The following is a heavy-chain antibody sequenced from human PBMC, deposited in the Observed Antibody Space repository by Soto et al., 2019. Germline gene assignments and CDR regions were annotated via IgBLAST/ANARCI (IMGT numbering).Heavy chain of an antibody. CDR2: FDPEDGET. J-gene: IGHJ4*02. CDR3: ATVPDYGDFPFDY. Sequence: SVKVSCKVSGYTLTELSMHWVRQAPGKGLEWMGGFDPEDGETIYAQKFQGRVTMTEGTSTDTAYMELSSLRSEDTAVYYCATVPDYGDFPFDYWGQGTLVTVSS. V-gene: IGHV1-24*01. CDR1: GYTLTELS. D-gene: IGHD4-17*01.